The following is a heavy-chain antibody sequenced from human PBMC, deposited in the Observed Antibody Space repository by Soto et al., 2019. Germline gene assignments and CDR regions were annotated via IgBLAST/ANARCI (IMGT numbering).Heavy chain of an antibody. CDR2: IIPILGIA. CDR1: GGTFSSYT. CDR3: ASLVTTMVRGVNTHDAFDI. J-gene: IGHJ3*02. V-gene: IGHV1-69*02. D-gene: IGHD3-10*01. Sequence: QVQLVQSGAEVKKPGSSVKVSCKASGGTFSSYTISWVRQAPGQGLEWMGRIIPILGIANYAQKFQGRVTITADKSTSTAYMELSSLRSEDTAVYYCASLVTTMVRGVNTHDAFDIWGQGTMVTVSS.